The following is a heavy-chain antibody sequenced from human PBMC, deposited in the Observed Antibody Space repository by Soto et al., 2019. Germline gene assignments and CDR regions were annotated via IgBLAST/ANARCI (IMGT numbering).Heavy chain of an antibody. CDR2: IYYSGST. CDR1: GGSISSYD. Sequence: PSETLSLTCTVSGGSISSYDWSWIRQPPGKGLERIGYIYYSGSTNYNPSLKSRVTISVDTSKNQFSLKLSSVTAADTAVYYCARTIGYCSGGSCYPHPYYYYYGMDVWGQGTTVTVSS. CDR3: ARTIGYCSGGSCYPHPYYYYYGMDV. J-gene: IGHJ6*02. V-gene: IGHV4-59*08. D-gene: IGHD2-15*01.